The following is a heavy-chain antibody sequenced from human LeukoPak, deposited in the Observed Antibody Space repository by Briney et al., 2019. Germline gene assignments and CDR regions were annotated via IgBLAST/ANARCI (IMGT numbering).Heavy chain of an antibody. CDR1: GYTFTSYA. Sequence: AASVKVSCKASGYTFTSYAMNWVRQAPGQGLEWMGYINTNTGKPMYARGFTGRFVFSLDTSVSTAYLQISSLKAEDTAVYYCARESPALVVDYWGQGTLVTVSS. CDR2: INTNTGKP. CDR3: ARESPALVVDY. V-gene: IGHV7-4-1*02. J-gene: IGHJ4*02. D-gene: IGHD6-25*01.